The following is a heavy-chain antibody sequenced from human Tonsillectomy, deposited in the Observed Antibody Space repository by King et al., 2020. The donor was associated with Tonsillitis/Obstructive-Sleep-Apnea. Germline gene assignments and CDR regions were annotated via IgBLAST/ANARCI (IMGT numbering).Heavy chain of an antibody. CDR3: ARARIVGATRYFDL. D-gene: IGHD1-26*01. J-gene: IGHJ2*01. Sequence: QLQESGPGLVKPSETLSLTCTVSGGSISSYYWSWIRQPPGKGLEWIGYIYYSGSTNYNPSLKSRVTISVDTSKNQFSLKLSSVTAADTAVYYCARARIVGATRYFDLWGRGTLVTVSS. CDR1: GGSISSYY. V-gene: IGHV4-59*08. CDR2: IYYSGST.